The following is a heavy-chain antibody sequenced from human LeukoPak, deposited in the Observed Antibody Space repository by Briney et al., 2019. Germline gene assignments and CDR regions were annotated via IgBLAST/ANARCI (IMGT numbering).Heavy chain of an antibody. Sequence: GGSLRLSCAASGFTFNYYAMHWVRQAPGKGLEYVSAISSDGYTTYYANSVKGRFTISRDNSKNMLYLQMGSLRPEDMAVYYCARWVSASYDAFDIWGQGTMVTVSS. D-gene: IGHD3-22*01. J-gene: IGHJ3*02. V-gene: IGHV3-64*01. CDR2: ISSDGYTT. CDR3: ARWVSASYDAFDI. CDR1: GFTFNYYA.